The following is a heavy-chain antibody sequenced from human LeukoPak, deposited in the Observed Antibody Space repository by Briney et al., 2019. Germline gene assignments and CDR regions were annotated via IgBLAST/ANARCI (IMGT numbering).Heavy chain of an antibody. J-gene: IGHJ4*02. CDR3: ATARGSH. CDR1: GFTVRSDF. V-gene: IGHV3-66*02. CDR2: ISSEGFT. Sequence: GGSLRLSCEVSGFTVRSDFMSWVRQAPGKGLECVSLISSEGFTYYADSVKGRSTISRDNSKNTLYLQMNSLRSEDTALYYCATARGSHWGQGTLVTASS. D-gene: IGHD3-16*01.